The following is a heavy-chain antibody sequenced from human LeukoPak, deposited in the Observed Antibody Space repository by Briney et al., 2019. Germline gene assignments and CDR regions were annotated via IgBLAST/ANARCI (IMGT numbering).Heavy chain of an antibody. CDR2: SRNKVNGYTT. V-gene: IGHV3-72*01. J-gene: IGHJ6*02. CDR1: GFIFSDYY. CDR3: SRGYCSTITCPDFYGMDV. Sequence: SGGSLRLSCAASGFIFSDYYMDWVRQAPGKGLEWVGRSRNKVNGYTTEYAASVKDRFTILRDDSRNSVYLQMNSLKSEDSAIYYCSRGYCSTITCPDFYGMDVWGQGTTVSVS. D-gene: IGHD2-2*01.